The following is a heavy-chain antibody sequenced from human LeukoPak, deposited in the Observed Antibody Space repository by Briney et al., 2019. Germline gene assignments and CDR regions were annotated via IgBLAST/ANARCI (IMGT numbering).Heavy chain of an antibody. V-gene: IGHV3-23*01. D-gene: IGHD2-8*02. CDR2: ISGSGDST. J-gene: IGHJ4*02. CDR3: ARDLVDSESYDY. Sequence: PGGSLRLSCAASGFTFSSYAMSWVRQAPGKGLEWVSVISGSGDSTYYADSVKGRFTISRDNAKNSLYLQMNSLRAEDTAVYYCARDLVDSESYDYWGQGTLVTVSS. CDR1: GFTFSSYA.